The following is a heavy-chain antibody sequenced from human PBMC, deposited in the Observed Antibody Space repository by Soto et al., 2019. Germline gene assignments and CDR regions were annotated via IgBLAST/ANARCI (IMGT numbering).Heavy chain of an antibody. CDR3: TRGLSVTTRLWYYYYMDV. D-gene: IGHD4-4*01. CDR2: IRSKAYGGTT. J-gene: IGHJ6*03. CDR1: GFTVSSNY. Sequence: PGGSLRLSCAASGFTVSSNYMSWVRQAPGKGLEWVGFIRSKAYGGTTEYAASVKGRFTISRDDSKTIASLQMNSLKTEDTAVYYCTRGLSVTTRLWYYYYMDVWGKGTTVTVSS. V-gene: IGHV3-49*04.